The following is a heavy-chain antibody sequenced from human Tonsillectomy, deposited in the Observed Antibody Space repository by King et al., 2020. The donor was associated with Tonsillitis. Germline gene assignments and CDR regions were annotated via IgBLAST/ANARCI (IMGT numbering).Heavy chain of an antibody. D-gene: IGHD2-2*01. CDR1: RFTFSSYD. CDR3: AKRGDYCSGTSCYTNWYFDL. J-gene: IGHJ2*01. CDR2: ISGSGGGT. V-gene: IGHV3-23*04. Sequence: VQLVESGGGLVQPGGSLRLSCAASRFTFSSYDMSWVRQAPGQGLEWVSTISGSGGGTHYADSVKGRFTISRDNSKNTLYLQMDSLTAEDTAVYYCAKRGDYCSGTSCYTNWYFDLWGRGTLVTVSS.